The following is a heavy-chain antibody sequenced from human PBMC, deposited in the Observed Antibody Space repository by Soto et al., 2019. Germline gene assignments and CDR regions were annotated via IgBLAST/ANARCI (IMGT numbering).Heavy chain of an antibody. J-gene: IGHJ4*02. V-gene: IGHV1-69*06. CDR3: AGAYSGSYLDY. CDR1: EDTFRNYA. Sequence: AASVKVSCKASEDTFRNYAISWVRQAPGQGLEWMGGIIPIFGTASYAQKIRGRVTLPGDTSTSTVYMELGSLSFEDTAVYYCAGAYSGSYLDYWGQGTLVTVSS. D-gene: IGHD1-26*01. CDR2: IIPIFGTA.